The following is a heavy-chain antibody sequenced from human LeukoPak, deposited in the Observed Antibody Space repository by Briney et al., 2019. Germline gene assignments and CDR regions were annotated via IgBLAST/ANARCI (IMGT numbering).Heavy chain of an antibody. D-gene: IGHD1-26*01. CDR3: ASEARNRWELLDY. V-gene: IGHV3-7*03. CDR1: GFTFSTYW. Sequence: GGSLRLSCAASGFTFSTYWMTWVRQAPGKGLEWVANIKEDGHEQYYVDSVKGRFIISRDNAKNSLFLQMNSLRAEDTAVYYCASEARNRWELLDYWGQGTLVTVSS. CDR2: IKEDGHEQ. J-gene: IGHJ4*02.